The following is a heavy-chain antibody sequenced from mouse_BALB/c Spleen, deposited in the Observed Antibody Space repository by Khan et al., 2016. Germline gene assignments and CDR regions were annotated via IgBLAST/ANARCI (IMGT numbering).Heavy chain of an antibody. Sequence: EVQLQESGPDLVKPSQSLSLTCTVTGYSITSGYSWHWIRQFPGNKLEWMGYIHYSGSTNYNPSLKSRISITRDTSENQFFLQLNSVTPEDTATDYCASYGNYVGTGWYFDVWGAGTTVTVSS. D-gene: IGHD2-1*01. V-gene: IGHV3-1*02. J-gene: IGHJ1*01. CDR1: GYSITSGYS. CDR3: ASYGNYVGTGWYFDV. CDR2: IHYSGST.